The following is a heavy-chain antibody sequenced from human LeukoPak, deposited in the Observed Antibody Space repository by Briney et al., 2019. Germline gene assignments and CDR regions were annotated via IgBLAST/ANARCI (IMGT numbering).Heavy chain of an antibody. CDR1: GFTFSDYY. Sequence: GGSLRPSCAASGFTFSDYYMSWIRQAPGKGLEWVSYISSSGSTIYYADPVKGRFTISRDNAKNSLYLQMNSLRAEDTAVYYCARDLTYDSSGYPGGFDYWGQGTLVTVSS. J-gene: IGHJ4*02. CDR2: ISSSGSTI. V-gene: IGHV3-11*01. CDR3: ARDLTYDSSGYPGGFDY. D-gene: IGHD3-22*01.